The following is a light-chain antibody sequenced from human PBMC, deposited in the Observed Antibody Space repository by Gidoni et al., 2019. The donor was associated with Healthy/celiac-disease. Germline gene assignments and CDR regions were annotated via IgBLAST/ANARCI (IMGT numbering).Light chain of an antibody. Sequence: QSVLTQPPSASGTPGQRVTISCSGSSSNIGSNYVYWYQQLPRTAPKLLIYRNNQRPSGVPDRFSGSKSGTYASLAISGLRSEDEADYYCAAWDDSLSGDWVFGGGTKLTVL. CDR3: AAWDDSLSGDWV. V-gene: IGLV1-47*01. CDR2: RNN. CDR1: SSNIGSNY. J-gene: IGLJ3*02.